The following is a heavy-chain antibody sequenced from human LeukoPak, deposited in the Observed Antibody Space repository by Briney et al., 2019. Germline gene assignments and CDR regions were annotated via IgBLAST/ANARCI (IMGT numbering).Heavy chain of an antibody. J-gene: IGHJ4*02. D-gene: IGHD1-26*01. Sequence: GPLRLSCAASGFTFSSYSMNWVRQAPGKGLEWVSSISSSSSYIYYADSVKGRFTISRDNAKNSLYLQMNSLRAEDTAVYYCARFAIVGADFDYWGQGTLVTVSS. CDR3: ARFAIVGADFDY. CDR1: GFTFSSYS. V-gene: IGHV3-21*01. CDR2: ISSSSSYI.